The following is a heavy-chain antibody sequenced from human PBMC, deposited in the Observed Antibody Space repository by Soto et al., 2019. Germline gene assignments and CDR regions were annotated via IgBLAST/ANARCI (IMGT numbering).Heavy chain of an antibody. CDR3: ARANCTNGVCYVWDYYYYGMDV. Sequence: SVKVSCKASGGTFSSYSISWVRQAPGQGLEWMGGIIPIFGTANYAQKFQGRVTITADESTSTAYMELSSLRSEDTAVYYCARANCTNGVCYVWDYYYYGMDVWGQGTTVTVSS. V-gene: IGHV1-69*13. CDR1: GGTFSSYS. D-gene: IGHD2-8*01. CDR2: IIPIFGTA. J-gene: IGHJ6*02.